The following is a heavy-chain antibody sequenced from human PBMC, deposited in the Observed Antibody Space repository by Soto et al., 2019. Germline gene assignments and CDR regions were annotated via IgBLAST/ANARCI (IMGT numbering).Heavy chain of an antibody. D-gene: IGHD2-15*01. CDR1: GGSISSGGYY. CDR3: ERVSRYCSGGSCYPNWFDP. CDR2: IYYSGST. J-gene: IGHJ5*02. Sequence: PSETLSLTCTVSGGSISSGGYYWSWIRQHPGKGLEWIGYIYYSGSTYYNPSLKSRVTISVDTSKNQFSLKLSSVTAADTAVYYCERVSRYCSGGSCYPNWFDPWGQGTLVTVSS. V-gene: IGHV4-31*03.